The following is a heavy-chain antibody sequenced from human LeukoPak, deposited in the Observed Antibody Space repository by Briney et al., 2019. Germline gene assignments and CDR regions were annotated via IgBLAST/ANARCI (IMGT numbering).Heavy chain of an antibody. CDR1: GGSITSGSHY. CDR3: ARDYYDTSVYLGH. CDR2: IYTSGST. J-gene: IGHJ4*02. D-gene: IGHD3-22*01. Sequence: PSETLSLTCTVSGGSITSGSHYWNWIRQPAGKGLEWIGRIYTSGSTKYNPSLKSRVTISIDTSKNQFSLKLSSVTAADTVVYYCARDYYDTSVYLGHWGQGTLVTVSS. V-gene: IGHV4-61*02.